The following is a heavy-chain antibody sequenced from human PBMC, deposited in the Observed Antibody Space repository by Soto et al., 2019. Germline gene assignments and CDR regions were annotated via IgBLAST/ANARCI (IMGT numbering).Heavy chain of an antibody. D-gene: IGHD3-10*01. CDR1: GFTFSDYP. J-gene: IGHJ4*02. CDR2: ISYDGNDE. CDR3: ARDMRHDYASGRLDY. Sequence: QVKLVESGGGVVQPGASLRLSCVASGFTFSDYPLHWVRRAPGKGLEWVAVISYDGNDESYSDSVKGRFTISRDNSKTTVYLQMNSLRDDDMAVYHCARDMRHDYASGRLDYLGQGTLVTVSS. V-gene: IGHV3-30-3*01.